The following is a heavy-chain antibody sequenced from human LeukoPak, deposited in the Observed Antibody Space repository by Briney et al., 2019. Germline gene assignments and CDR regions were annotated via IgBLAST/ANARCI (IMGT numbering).Heavy chain of an antibody. CDR3: ARAGYYYGSGIDY. Sequence: SETLSLTCTVSGGSISSGSYYWSWIRQPPGKGLEWIGYIYHSGSTHYNPSLKSRVTISVDRSKNQFSLKLSSVTAADTAVYYCARAGYYYGSGIDYWGQGTLVTVSS. V-gene: IGHV4-30-2*01. D-gene: IGHD3-10*01. CDR1: GGSISSGSYY. J-gene: IGHJ4*02. CDR2: IYHSGST.